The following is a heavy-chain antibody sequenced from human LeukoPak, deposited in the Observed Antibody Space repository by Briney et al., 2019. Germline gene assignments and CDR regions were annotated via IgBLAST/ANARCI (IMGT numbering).Heavy chain of an antibody. V-gene: IGHV1-69*13. CDR2: IIPIFGTA. D-gene: IGHD6-19*01. CDR1: GGTFSSYA. Sequence: ASVKVSCKASGGTFSSYAISWVRQALGQGLEWMGGIIPIFGTANYAQKFQGRVTITADESTSTAYMELSSLRSEDTAVYYCARLNETGWLPDYWGQGTLVTVSS. CDR3: ARLNETGWLPDY. J-gene: IGHJ4*02.